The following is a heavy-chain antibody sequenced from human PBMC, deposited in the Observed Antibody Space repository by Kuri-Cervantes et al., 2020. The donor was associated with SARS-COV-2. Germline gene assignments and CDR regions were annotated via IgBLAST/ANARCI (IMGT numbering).Heavy chain of an antibody. CDR2: VRGKANNYAT. V-gene: IGHV3-73*01. Sequence: GESLKISCEVSGFLFSASAIHWVRQGSGKGLEWVGRVRGKANNYATAYAASVKGRFTISRDDSKNMAYLQMNSLKTEDTAVYYCTTDIRGAIRIFGVLPWSDGLNPVDIWGQGTMVTVSS. J-gene: IGHJ3*02. CDR1: GFLFSASA. CDR3: TTDIRGAIRIFGVLPWSDGLNPVDI. D-gene: IGHD3-3*02.